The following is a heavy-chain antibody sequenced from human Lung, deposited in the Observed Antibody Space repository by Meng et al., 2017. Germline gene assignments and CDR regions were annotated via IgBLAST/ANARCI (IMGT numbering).Heavy chain of an antibody. D-gene: IGHD4-11*01. CDR2: INHSGST. CDR1: GGSFSDYY. V-gene: IGHV4-34*01. Sequence: QVQLQQWGPGFLKPSETLSLTCVVSGGSFSDYYWSWIRQPPGKGLEWIGEINHSGSTNYNPSLESRATISVDTSQNNLSLKLSSVTAADSAVYYCARGPTTMAHDFDYWGQGTLVTVFS. J-gene: IGHJ4*02. CDR3: ARGPTTMAHDFDY.